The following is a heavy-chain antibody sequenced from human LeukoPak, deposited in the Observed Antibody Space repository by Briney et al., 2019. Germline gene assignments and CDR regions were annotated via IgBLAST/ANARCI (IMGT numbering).Heavy chain of an antibody. V-gene: IGHV5-51*01. CDR3: ARLPYYDSSDYGLDS. J-gene: IGHJ4*02. Sequence: NRGESLKISCMGPGYKFTSYWIAWVRQMPGKGLEWMGIIYPSDSDTTYSPSFQGQVTMSADKSIRTAYLHWSSLKASDTAMYYCARLPYYDSSDYGLDSWGQGTLVTVAS. CDR1: GYKFTSYW. CDR2: IYPSDSDT. D-gene: IGHD3-22*01.